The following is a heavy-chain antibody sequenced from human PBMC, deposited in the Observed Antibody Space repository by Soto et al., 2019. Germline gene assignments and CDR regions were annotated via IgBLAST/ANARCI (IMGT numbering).Heavy chain of an antibody. J-gene: IGHJ4*02. CDR1: GYTFTTYG. V-gene: IGHV1-18*01. Sequence: QVQLVQSGTEVKKPGASVKVSCRTSGYTFTTYGINWVRQAPGQGLEWMGWISGYNGNTNYPKKFQGRVTMTTDTFTSTGYMELRGLTSEDTAVYYCAREAHGSGYAVYWGQGTLVTVSS. D-gene: IGHD3-3*01. CDR3: AREAHGSGYAVY. CDR2: ISGYNGNT.